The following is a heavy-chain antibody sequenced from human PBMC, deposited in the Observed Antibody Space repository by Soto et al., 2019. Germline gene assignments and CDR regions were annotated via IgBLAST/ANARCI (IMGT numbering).Heavy chain of an antibody. Sequence: GGSLRLSCAASGVTFSSYSMNWVRQAPGKGLEWVSSISSSSSYIYYADSVKGRFTISRDSAKNSLYLQMNSLRAEDTAVYHCARGSESRLGATQNWGQGT. D-gene: IGHD1-26*01. CDR1: GVTFSSYS. V-gene: IGHV3-21*01. CDR2: ISSSSSYI. CDR3: ARGSESRLGATQN. J-gene: IGHJ4*02.